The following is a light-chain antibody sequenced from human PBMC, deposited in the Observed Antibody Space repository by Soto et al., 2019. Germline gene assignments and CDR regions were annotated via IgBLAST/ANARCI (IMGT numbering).Light chain of an antibody. CDR3: QQYSTYPLT. J-gene: IGKJ4*01. CDR2: DAS. CDR1: QSITTF. V-gene: IGKV1-5*01. Sequence: GDRVPITFPASQSITTFLAWYQQKPGKAPQILIYDASKLEPGVPSRLSGGGSGTEFTLTISSLQPDDFATYYCQQYSTYPLTFGGGTKVDIK.